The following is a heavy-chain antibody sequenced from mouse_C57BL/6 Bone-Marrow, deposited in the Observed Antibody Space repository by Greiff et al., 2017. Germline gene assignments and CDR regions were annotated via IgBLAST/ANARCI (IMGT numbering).Heavy chain of an antibody. J-gene: IGHJ3*01. CDR1: GFSLTSYG. V-gene: IGHV2-9*02. CDR2: IWAGGGT. CDR3: AILTGGAY. Sequence: VQRVESGPGLVAPSQSLSITCTVSGFSLTSYGVHWVRQPPGKGLAWLGVIWAGGGTNYNSDLMSRLGIRKDNSKRQVLLHMSSLQTDDTAMYYWAILTGGAYWGRGTLVTLSA.